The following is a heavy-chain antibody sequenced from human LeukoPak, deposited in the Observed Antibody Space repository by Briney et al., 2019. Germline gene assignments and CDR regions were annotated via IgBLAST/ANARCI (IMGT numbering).Heavy chain of an antibody. CDR3: ASVYKNGMDV. J-gene: IGHJ6*02. V-gene: IGHV1-58*01. CDR2: IVVGSGNT. D-gene: IGHD5-24*01. CDR1: GFTFTSSV. Sequence: SVKVSCKASGFTFTSSVVQWVRQARGQRLEWIGWIVVGSGNTAYAQKFQGRATLTRATSTSTVYMELSSLRSEDTAVYYCASVYKNGMDVWGQGTTVIVSS.